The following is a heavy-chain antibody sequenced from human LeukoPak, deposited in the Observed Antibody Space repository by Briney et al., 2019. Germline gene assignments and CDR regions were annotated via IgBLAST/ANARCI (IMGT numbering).Heavy chain of an antibody. V-gene: IGHV1-69*13. Sequence: ASVKVSCKASGGTFSSYAISWVRQAPGQGLEWMGGIIPIFGTANYAQKFQGRVTITADESTSTAYMDLSSLRSEDAAVYYCARSFLGGVVTYNWFDPWGQGTLVTVSS. D-gene: IGHD3-3*01. J-gene: IGHJ5*02. CDR2: IIPIFGTA. CDR1: GGTFSSYA. CDR3: ARSFLGGVVTYNWFDP.